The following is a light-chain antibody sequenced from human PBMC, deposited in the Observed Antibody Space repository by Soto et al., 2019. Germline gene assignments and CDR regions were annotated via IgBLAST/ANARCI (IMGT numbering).Light chain of an antibody. J-gene: IGKJ5*01. V-gene: IGKV3-11*01. CDR3: QQRSNWPSIT. Sequence: DIELTQSPATLSLTPGDRATLPCRASQSVSSYLAWYQQKPGQAPRLLIYDASNRATGIPARFSGSGSGTDFTLTISSLEPEDFAVYYCQQRSNWPSITFGQGTRLEI. CDR2: DAS. CDR1: QSVSSY.